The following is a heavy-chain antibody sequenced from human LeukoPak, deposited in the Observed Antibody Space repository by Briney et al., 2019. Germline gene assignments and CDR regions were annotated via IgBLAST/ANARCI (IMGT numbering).Heavy chain of an antibody. CDR1: GGSMSSGDYS. Sequence: SETLSLTCTVSGGSMSSGDYSWSWIRQHPGKGLEWIGYIYSSGSAYYNPSLKSRITISVDTSKRQFSLKLNSVTAADTAVYYCARDIGGVGAFDIWGQGTTVTVSS. CDR3: ARDIGGVGAFDI. D-gene: IGHD2-8*02. V-gene: IGHV4-31*03. J-gene: IGHJ3*02. CDR2: IYSSGSA.